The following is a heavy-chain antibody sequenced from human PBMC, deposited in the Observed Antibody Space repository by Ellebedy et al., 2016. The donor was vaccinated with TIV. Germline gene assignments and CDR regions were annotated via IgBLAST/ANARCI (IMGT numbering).Heavy chain of an antibody. D-gene: IGHD6-13*01. CDR1: GFTFSNAW. V-gene: IGHV3-15*01. J-gene: IGHJ3*02. Sequence: GGSLRLXXAASGFTFSNAWMSWVRQAPGKGLEWVGRIKSKTDGGTTDYAAPVKGRFTISRDDSKNTLYLQMNSLKTEDTAVYYCTTEGQQLVTDAFDIWGQGTMVTVSS. CDR3: TTEGQQLVTDAFDI. CDR2: IKSKTDGGTT.